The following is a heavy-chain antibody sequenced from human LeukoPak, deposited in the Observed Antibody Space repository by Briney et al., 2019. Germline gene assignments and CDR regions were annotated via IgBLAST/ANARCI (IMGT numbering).Heavy chain of an antibody. V-gene: IGHV3-30*19. J-gene: IGHJ3*02. CDR2: ISYDGSNK. CDR1: GFTFSSYG. Sequence: PGRSLRLSCAASGFTFSSYGMHWVRQAPGKGLEWVALISYDGSNKYNADSVKGRFTISRDNSKNTLYLQMNSLRAEDTAVYYCARDRDYYDSSGPYAFDIWGQGTMVTVSS. D-gene: IGHD3-22*01. CDR3: ARDRDYYDSSGPYAFDI.